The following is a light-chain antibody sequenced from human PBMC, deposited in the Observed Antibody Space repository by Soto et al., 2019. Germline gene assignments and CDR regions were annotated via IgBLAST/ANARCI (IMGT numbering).Light chain of an antibody. V-gene: IGLV2-14*01. CDR3: AAWDDSLSGYV. J-gene: IGLJ1*01. Sequence: QSALTQPASLSGSPGQSITISCTGTSSDIGAYDYVSWFQQHPGKAPKLMISEVNNRPSGVSNRFSGSKSGTSASLAISGLRYEDEADYYCAAWDDSLSGYVLGTGNKVTVL. CDR1: SSDIGAYDY. CDR2: EVN.